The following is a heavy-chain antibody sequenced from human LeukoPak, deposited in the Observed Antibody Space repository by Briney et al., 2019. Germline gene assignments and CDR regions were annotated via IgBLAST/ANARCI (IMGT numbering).Heavy chain of an antibody. CDR3: ARGFVVVPAYYYYMDV. CDR1: GGSISSGSYY. D-gene: IGHD2-2*01. Sequence: PSETLSLTCTVSGGSISSGSYYWSWIRQPAGKGLEWIGRIYTSGSTNYNPSLKSRVTMSVDTSKNQFSLKLSSVTAADTAVYYCARGFVVVPAYYYYMDVWGKGTTVTVSS. J-gene: IGHJ6*03. V-gene: IGHV4-61*02. CDR2: IYTSGST.